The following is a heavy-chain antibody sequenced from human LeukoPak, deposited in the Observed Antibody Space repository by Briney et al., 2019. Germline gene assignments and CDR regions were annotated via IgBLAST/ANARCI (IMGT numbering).Heavy chain of an antibody. CDR1: GFTFSSYW. CDR2: INSDGSST. CDR3: AKGGATVIDY. Sequence: PGGSLRLSCAGSGFTFSSYWMHWVRQAPGKGLVWVSRINSDGSSTSYADSVKGRFTISRDNAKNTLYLQMNSLRAEDTAVYYCAKGGATVIDYWVQGTLVTVSS. J-gene: IGHJ4*02. V-gene: IGHV3-74*01. D-gene: IGHD4-17*01.